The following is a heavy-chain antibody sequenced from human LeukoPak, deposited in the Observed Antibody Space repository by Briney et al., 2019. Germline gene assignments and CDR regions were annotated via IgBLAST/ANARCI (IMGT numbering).Heavy chain of an antibody. J-gene: IGHJ6*02. D-gene: IGHD3-3*01. CDR2: ISAYNGHT. Sequence: ASVKVSCKASGYTFRSYGISWVRQAPGQGLEWMGWISAYNGHTNYAQNLQGRVTMTTDTSTSTAYMELRSLRSDNTAVYYCARGKTRITIFGVVIYYYGMDVWGQGTTVTVSS. CDR3: ARGKTRITIFGVVIYYYGMDV. CDR1: GYTFRSYG. V-gene: IGHV1-18*01.